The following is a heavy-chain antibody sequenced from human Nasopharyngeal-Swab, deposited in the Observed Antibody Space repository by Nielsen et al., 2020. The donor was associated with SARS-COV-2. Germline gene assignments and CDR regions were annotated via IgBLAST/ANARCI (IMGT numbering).Heavy chain of an antibody. CDR2: IKQDGSGK. CDR1: GFTFSSYW. J-gene: IGHJ6*02. V-gene: IGHV3-7*01. Sequence: GESLKISCAASGFTFSSYWMSWVRQAPGKGLEWVANIKQDGSGKYYVDSVKGRFTISRDNAKNSLYLQMNSLRAEDTAVYYCARVGTGYGMDVWGQGTTVTVSS. CDR3: ARVGTGYGMDV. D-gene: IGHD6-13*01.